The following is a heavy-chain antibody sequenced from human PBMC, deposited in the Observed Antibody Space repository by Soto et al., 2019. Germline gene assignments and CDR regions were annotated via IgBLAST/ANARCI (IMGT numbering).Heavy chain of an antibody. CDR2: ISSSSSYI. J-gene: IGHJ6*03. Sequence: GGSLRLSCAASGFTFSSYSMNWVRQAPGKGLEWVSSISSSSSYIYYADSVKGRFTISRDNAKNSLYLQMNSLRAEDTAVYYCAREGYQVVVAATPDYYYYMDVWGKGTTVTVSS. CDR3: AREGYQVVVAATPDYYYYMDV. V-gene: IGHV3-21*01. CDR1: GFTFSSYS. D-gene: IGHD2-15*01.